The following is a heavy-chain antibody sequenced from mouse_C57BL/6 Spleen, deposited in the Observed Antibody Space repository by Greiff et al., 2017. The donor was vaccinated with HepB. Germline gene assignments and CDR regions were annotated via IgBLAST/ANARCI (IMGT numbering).Heavy chain of an antibody. D-gene: IGHD1-1*01. V-gene: IGHV5-4*03. Sequence: EVMLVESGGGLVKPGGSLKLSCAASGFTFSSYAMSWVRQTPEKRLEWVATISDGGSYTYYPDNVKGRFTISRDNAKNNLYLQMSHLKSEDTAMYYCARGPYYGSFDYWGQGTTLTVSS. CDR1: GFTFSSYA. CDR2: ISDGGSYT. J-gene: IGHJ2*01. CDR3: ARGPYYGSFDY.